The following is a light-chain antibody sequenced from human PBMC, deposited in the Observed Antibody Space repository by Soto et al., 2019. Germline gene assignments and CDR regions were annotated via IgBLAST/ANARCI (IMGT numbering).Light chain of an antibody. CDR1: QPLNNN. CDR2: GTS. J-gene: IGKJ5*01. CDR3: QQYEKWPPSIT. Sequence: EIVMTQSPATLSVSPGDRATLSGRPVQPLNNNVAWYQHKPGQAPRLLIYGTSTRATGISARFSGGGSGTEFTLTISSLQSEDFAVYYCQQYEKWPPSITLGQGTRLEIK. V-gene: IGKV3-15*01.